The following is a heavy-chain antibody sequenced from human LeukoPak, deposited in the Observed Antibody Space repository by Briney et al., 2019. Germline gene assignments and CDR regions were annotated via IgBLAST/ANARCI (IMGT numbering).Heavy chain of an antibody. CDR2: IYTSGST. CDR1: GGSISSYY. V-gene: IGHV4-4*07. Sequence: TSETLSLTCTVSGGSISSYYWSWIRQPAGKGLEWIGRIYTSGSTNYNPSLKSRVTMSVDTSKNQFSLKLSSVTAADTAVYYCARDSDPLEWSSQDYYMDVWGKGTTVTVSS. D-gene: IGHD3-3*01. CDR3: ARDSDPLEWSSQDYYMDV. J-gene: IGHJ6*03.